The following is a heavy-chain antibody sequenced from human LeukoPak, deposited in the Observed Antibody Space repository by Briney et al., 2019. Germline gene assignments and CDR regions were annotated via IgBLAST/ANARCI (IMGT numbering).Heavy chain of an antibody. CDR3: ARSIAVAGTSDY. CDR1: GFTFTTYW. V-gene: IGHV3-7*01. Sequence: PGGSLRLSCAASGFTFTTYWMTWVRQAPGKGLEWVANIKQDGSEKYYVDSAKGRFTISRDNTKNSLYLQMNSLRAEDTAVYYCARSIAVAGTSDYWGQGTLVTVSS. CDR2: IKQDGSEK. D-gene: IGHD6-19*01. J-gene: IGHJ4*02.